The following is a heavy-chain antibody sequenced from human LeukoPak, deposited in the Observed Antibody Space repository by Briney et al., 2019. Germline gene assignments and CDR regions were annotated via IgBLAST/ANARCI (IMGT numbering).Heavy chain of an antibody. CDR1: GFTFSSYA. D-gene: IGHD3-22*01. Sequence: GGSLRLSCAASGFTFSSYAMSWVRQAPGKGLEWVSAISGSGGSTYYADSVKGRFTISRDNSKNTLYLQMNSLRAEGTAVYYCARRAGDYSHPYDYWGQGTLVTVSS. V-gene: IGHV3-23*01. J-gene: IGHJ4*02. CDR2: ISGSGGST. CDR3: ARRAGDYSHPYDY.